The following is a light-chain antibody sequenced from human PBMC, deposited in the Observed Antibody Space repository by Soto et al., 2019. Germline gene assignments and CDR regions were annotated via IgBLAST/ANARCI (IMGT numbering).Light chain of an antibody. J-gene: IGLJ1*01. Sequence: QSVLTQPPSVSGAPGQRVAISCTGGSSNIGADYDVHWYQVVPGRVPKLLIYGNINRPSGVPDRFSGSKSGTSASLAITGRQAEDDADYYCQSYYSSLSAYVFGAGTKLTVL. V-gene: IGLV1-40*01. CDR1: SSNIGADYD. CDR2: GNI. CDR3: QSYYSSLSAYV.